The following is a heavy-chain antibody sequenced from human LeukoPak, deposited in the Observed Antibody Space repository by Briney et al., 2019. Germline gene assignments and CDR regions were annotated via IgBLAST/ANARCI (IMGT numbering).Heavy chain of an antibody. CDR1: GGSISAYY. Sequence: SETLSLTCTVSGGSISAYYWSWIRQPPGKGLEWIGYIYYSGSTNYNPSLKSRLTISVDTSKNQFSLKLTSVTAADTAVYYCARFGGAASDYWGQGTLVTVSS. V-gene: IGHV4-59*01. J-gene: IGHJ4*02. CDR2: IYYSGST. D-gene: IGHD3-10*01. CDR3: ARFGGAASDY.